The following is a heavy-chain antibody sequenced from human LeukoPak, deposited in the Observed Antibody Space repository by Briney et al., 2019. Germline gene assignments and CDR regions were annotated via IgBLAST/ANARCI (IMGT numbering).Heavy chain of an antibody. CDR3: AKERAVIPRGGMDV. CDR2: ISGSGDST. Sequence: GGSLRLSCAASGFTFSNFAMSWVRQAPGKGLEWVSAISGSGDSTYYADSVKGRFTISRDNSKNTLYLQMNSLRAEDTVVYYCAKERAVIPRGGMDVWGQGTTVTVSS. D-gene: IGHD4-11*01. CDR1: GFTFSNFA. J-gene: IGHJ6*02. V-gene: IGHV3-23*01.